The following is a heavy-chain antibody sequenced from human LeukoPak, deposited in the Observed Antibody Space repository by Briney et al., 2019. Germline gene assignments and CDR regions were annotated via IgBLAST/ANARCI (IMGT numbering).Heavy chain of an antibody. D-gene: IGHD2-21*01. V-gene: IGHV2-5*02. CDR3: AHAYCGRSSCHPYYYYNMDV. J-gene: IGHJ6*03. CDR2: IYWDDDK. Sequence: SGPTLANPTQPLTLTCNFSGFSVTSSALGVGWIRQPPGKALEWLALIYWDDDKRYSPSLKSRLTIAQDTSKDEVVLTMTNVDPVDTATYYCAHAYCGRSSCHPYYYYNMDVWGKGTTVTVSS. CDR1: GFSVTSSALG.